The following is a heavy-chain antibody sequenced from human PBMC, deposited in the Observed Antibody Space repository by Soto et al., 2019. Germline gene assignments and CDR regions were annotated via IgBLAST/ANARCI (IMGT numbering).Heavy chain of an antibody. CDR1: GFTFNDYW. J-gene: IGHJ3*02. D-gene: IGHD6-19*01. CDR2: IKQDGSDE. CDR3: ARPLGWRDAFDI. V-gene: IGHV3-7*01. Sequence: EVQLVESGGGLVQPGGSLRLSCAASGFTFNDYWMNWVRQAPGKGLEWVASIKQDGSDEYYVDSVKGRFTISRDNAKNSLYLQMNSLRAEDTAVYYCARPLGWRDAFDIWGQGTMVTVSS.